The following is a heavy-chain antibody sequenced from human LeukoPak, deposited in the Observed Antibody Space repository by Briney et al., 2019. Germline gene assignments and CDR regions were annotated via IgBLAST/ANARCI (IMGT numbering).Heavy chain of an antibody. V-gene: IGHV4-4*02. J-gene: IGHJ4*02. CDR3: ARDVAYGESSYYFDY. CDR1: GGSISSSNW. Sequence: SGTLSLTRAVSGGSISSSNWWSWVRQPPGKGLEWIGEIYHSGSTNYNPSLKSRVTISVDKSKNQFSLKLSSVTAADTAVYYCARDVAYGESSYYFDYWGQGTLVTVSS. D-gene: IGHD4-17*01. CDR2: IYHSGST.